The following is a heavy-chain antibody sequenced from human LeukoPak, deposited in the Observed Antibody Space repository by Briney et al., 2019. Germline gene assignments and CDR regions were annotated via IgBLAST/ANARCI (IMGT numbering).Heavy chain of an antibody. V-gene: IGHV3-7*01. CDR2: INQDDSQI. J-gene: IGHJ4*02. CDR3: ARGYYYSGTHYLSFFDY. CDR1: GFTFNKYW. D-gene: IGHD3-10*01. Sequence: PGGSLRLSCAASGFTFNKYWMTWVRQAPGKGLEWVANINQDDSQIYYLESVEGRFTITRDNAKNSLHLQMNSLRAEDTATYYCARGYYYSGTHYLSFFDYWGQGTLVTVSS.